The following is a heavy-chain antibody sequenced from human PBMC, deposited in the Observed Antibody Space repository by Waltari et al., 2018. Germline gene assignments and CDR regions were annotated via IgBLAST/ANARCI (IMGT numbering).Heavy chain of an antibody. V-gene: IGHV2-5*02. Sequence: QITLKESGPTLVKPTETVTLTCSLSGFSLSSNGGAVGWIRQPPGKAPESLAIIYWDDDTLYSPSLRDRITITKDTSKNQVVLTMTNMDPVDTATYFCAHFAYRGSRLLDHWGQGALVTVSS. CDR1: GFSLSSNGGA. D-gene: IGHD1-26*01. CDR3: AHFAYRGSRLLDH. CDR2: IYWDDDT. J-gene: IGHJ4*02.